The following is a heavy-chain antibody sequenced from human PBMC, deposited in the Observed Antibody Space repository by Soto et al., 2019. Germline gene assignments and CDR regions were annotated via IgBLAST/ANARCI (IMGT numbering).Heavy chain of an antibody. V-gene: IGHV1-18*01. CDR1: GGTFSSYT. CDR2: ISGYNGDT. D-gene: IGHD2-8*01. CDR3: AKNGQPPYYYYGMDV. Sequence: ASVKVSCKASGGTFSSYTISWVRQAPGQGLEWMGWISGYNGDTNYAQKFQGRVTMTTDTSTTTAYMELRSLTSDDTAVYYCAKNGQPPYYYYGMDVWGQGTTVTVSS. J-gene: IGHJ6*02.